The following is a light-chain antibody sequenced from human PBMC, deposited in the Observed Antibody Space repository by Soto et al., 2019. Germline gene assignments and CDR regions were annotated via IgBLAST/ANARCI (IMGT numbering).Light chain of an antibody. CDR2: GNR. CDR3: QSYDNSLSGLWV. CDR1: SSNIGAGYD. V-gene: IGLV1-40*01. Sequence: QLVLTQPPSVSGAPGQRVSISCTGSSSNIGAGYDVHWYQQLPGTAPKLIISGNRNRPSGVPDRFSASKSDTSASLAITGLQAEDEGDYFCQSYDNSLSGLWVFGGGTKLTVL. J-gene: IGLJ3*02.